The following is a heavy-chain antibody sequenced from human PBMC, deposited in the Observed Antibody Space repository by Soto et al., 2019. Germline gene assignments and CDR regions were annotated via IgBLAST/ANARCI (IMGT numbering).Heavy chain of an antibody. CDR3: ARGDNSGYYTWAE. D-gene: IGHD3-22*01. CDR2: INHRANP. Sequence: QVQLQQWGAGLLKPSETLSLTCAVYGGSFSGHSWSWIRQPPGKGLEWIGEINHRANPNYSPSLKSRVIISVDTSKNQFSLKVSSVTAADTAVYYCARGDNSGYYTWAEWSQGTLVTVSS. J-gene: IGHJ4*02. CDR1: GGSFSGHS. V-gene: IGHV4-34*01.